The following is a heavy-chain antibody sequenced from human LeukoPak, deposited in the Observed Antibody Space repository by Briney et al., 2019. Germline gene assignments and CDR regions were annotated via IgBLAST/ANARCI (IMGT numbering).Heavy chain of an antibody. V-gene: IGHV3-30*18. CDR1: GFTLSTYV. CDR2: ISYDGNYK. Sequence: GGSLRLSCAASGFTLSTYVMHWVRPAPGKGLEWVAVISYDGNYKYYAYSVKCRFTISRDNSKNTLYLQMNSLNAEDPAVYSFAKDMFLVGASSFDYWGQGTLGTVSS. CDR3: AKDMFLVGASSFDY. J-gene: IGHJ4*02. D-gene: IGHD1-26*01.